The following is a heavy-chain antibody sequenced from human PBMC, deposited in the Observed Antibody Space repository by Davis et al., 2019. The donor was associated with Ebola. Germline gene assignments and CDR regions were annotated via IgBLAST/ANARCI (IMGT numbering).Heavy chain of an antibody. CDR1: GGSFSGYY. D-gene: IGHD2-21*01. CDR3: ARAYCGGDCYYGMDV. J-gene: IGHJ6*02. V-gene: IGHV4-59*01. Sequence: PSETLSLTCAVYGGSFSGYYWSWIRQPPGKGLEWIGYIYYSGSTNYNPSLKSRVTISVDTSKNQFSLKLSSVTAADTAVYYCARAYCGGDCYYGMDVWGQGTTVTVSS. CDR2: IYYSGST.